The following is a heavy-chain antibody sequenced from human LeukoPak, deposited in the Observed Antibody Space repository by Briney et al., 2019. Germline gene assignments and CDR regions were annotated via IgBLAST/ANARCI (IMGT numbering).Heavy chain of an antibody. Sequence: PGPSLQLSRATTGFTFSTYSIKCDRPPPGKRIEWVSYISSSSGTIYYADSVQDRFTISRDNAKNTLYLQMNSLRDEDTAVYYCARVVSSASVAFDYWGQGTLVTVSS. J-gene: IGHJ4*02. CDR3: ARVVSSASVAFDY. CDR1: GFTFSTYS. CDR2: ISSSSGTI. D-gene: IGHD2-15*01. V-gene: IGHV3-48*02.